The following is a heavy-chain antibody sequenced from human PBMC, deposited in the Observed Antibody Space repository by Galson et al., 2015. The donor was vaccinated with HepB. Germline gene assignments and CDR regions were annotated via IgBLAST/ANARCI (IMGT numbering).Heavy chain of an antibody. Sequence: SVKVSCKASGYTFTSYGISWVRQAPGQGLEWMGWISAYNGNTNYAQKLQGRVTMTTDTSTSTAYMELRSLRSDDTAVYYCARDLGWSYDSSGYYYMTFDYWGQGTLVTVSS. CDR1: GYTFTSYG. V-gene: IGHV1-18*01. D-gene: IGHD3-22*01. J-gene: IGHJ4*02. CDR2: ISAYNGNT. CDR3: ARDLGWSYDSSGYYYMTFDY.